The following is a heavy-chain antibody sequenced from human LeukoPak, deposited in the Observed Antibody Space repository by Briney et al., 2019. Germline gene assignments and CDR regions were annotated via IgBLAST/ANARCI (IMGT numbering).Heavy chain of an antibody. CDR2: ISAYSGNT. J-gene: IGHJ4*02. Sequence: APVKACCKASGYTFTNYGISWVRQAPGQGLEWMGWISAYSGNTNYAQNLQGRGTMTTDTSTSTAYMELRSLRSDDTAVYYCARAPDDYDFWSGPFDYWGRGTLVTVSS. D-gene: IGHD3-3*01. CDR1: GYTFTNYG. CDR3: ARAPDDYDFWSGPFDY. V-gene: IGHV1-18*01.